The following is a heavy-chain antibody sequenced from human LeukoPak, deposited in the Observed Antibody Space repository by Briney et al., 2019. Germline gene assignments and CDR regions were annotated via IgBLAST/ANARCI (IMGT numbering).Heavy chain of an antibody. V-gene: IGHV1-8*03. D-gene: IGHD2-2*01. Sequence: ASVKVSCKASGYTFTGYYMHWVRQAPGQGLEWMGWMNPDSGNTGYAQNFQGRVTITRNTSISTAYMELSSLRSEDTAVYYCARVQKKGSTSCCWFDPWGQGTLVTVSS. CDR2: MNPDSGNT. CDR1: GYTFTGYY. J-gene: IGHJ5*02. CDR3: ARVQKKGSTSCCWFDP.